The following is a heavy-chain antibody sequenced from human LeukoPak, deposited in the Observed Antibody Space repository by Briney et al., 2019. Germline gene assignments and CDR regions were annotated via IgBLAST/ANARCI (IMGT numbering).Heavy chain of an antibody. CDR1: GGTFSSYA. V-gene: IGHV1-69*06. J-gene: IGHJ6*02. Sequence: SVKVSCKASGGTFSSYAISWVRQAPGQGLEWMGGIIPIFGTANYAQKFQGRVTMTEDTSTDTAYMELSSLRSEDTAVYYCATVGLQVYYYYGMDVWGQGTTVTVSS. D-gene: IGHD3-10*01. CDR3: ATVGLQVYYYYGMDV. CDR2: IIPIFGTA.